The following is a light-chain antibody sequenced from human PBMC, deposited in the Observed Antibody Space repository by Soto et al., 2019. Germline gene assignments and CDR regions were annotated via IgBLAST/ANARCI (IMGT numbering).Light chain of an antibody. CDR1: SGHSTYA. J-gene: IGLJ3*02. CDR3: QTWGAGMPV. V-gene: IGLV4-69*01. Sequence: QTVVTQSPSASASLGASVKLTCTLSSGHSTYAIAWHQQQPEKGPRYLMRLNSDGSHNKGDGIPDRFSGSSSGAERYLTISSLQSEDEADYYCQTWGAGMPVFGGGTKVTVL. CDR2: LNSDGSH.